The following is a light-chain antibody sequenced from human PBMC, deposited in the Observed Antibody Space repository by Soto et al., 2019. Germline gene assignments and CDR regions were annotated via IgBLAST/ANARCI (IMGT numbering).Light chain of an antibody. Sequence: EIVLMQSPGTLSLSPGERATLSCRASQSVSSSYLAWYQQKPGQAPRLLIYGASSRATGIPDRFSGSGSGTDFTLTISRLEPEDFAVYYCQQYGSSPRVYTFGQGTKLEIK. CDR2: GAS. J-gene: IGKJ2*01. CDR1: QSVSSSY. CDR3: QQYGSSPRVYT. V-gene: IGKV3-20*01.